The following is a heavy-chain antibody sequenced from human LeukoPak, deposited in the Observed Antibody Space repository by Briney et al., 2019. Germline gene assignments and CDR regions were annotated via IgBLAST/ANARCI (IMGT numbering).Heavy chain of an antibody. J-gene: IGHJ4*02. CDR2: ISGSGGST. CDR1: GFAFSSYA. D-gene: IGHD5-12*01. Sequence: GGSLRLSCAASGFAFSSYAMSWVRQAPGKGLEWVPAISGSGGSTYYADSVKGRFIISRDNSKNTLYLQMNSLRAEDTAVYYCAKDPPRRGYSASPQENWGQGTLVTVSS. V-gene: IGHV3-23*01. CDR3: AKDPPRRGYSASPQEN.